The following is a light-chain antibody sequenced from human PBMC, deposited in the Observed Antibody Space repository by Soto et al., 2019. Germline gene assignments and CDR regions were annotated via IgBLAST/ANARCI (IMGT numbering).Light chain of an antibody. CDR3: QQFNSYST. Sequence: DIQMTQSPFTLSASVGDSVTITCRASQSVSNWLAWYHQKPGKAPKLLIYEASTLQGVVPSRFSGSGSGTEFTLIISSLQPDDLATYYCQQFNSYSTFGGGTKVEI. J-gene: IGKJ4*01. CDR1: QSVSNW. CDR2: EAS. V-gene: IGKV1-5*03.